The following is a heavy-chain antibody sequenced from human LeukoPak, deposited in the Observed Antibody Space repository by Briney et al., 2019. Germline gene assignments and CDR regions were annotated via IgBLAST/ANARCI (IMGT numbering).Heavy chain of an antibody. CDR1: GGSIRNYY. CDR2: VSNSGNP. V-gene: IGHV4-59*08. D-gene: IGHD3-22*01. Sequence: SETLSLTCSVSGGSIRNYYWTWIRQPPGKGLEWIGHVSNSGNPKYNPSLKSRVTISIDTSKKHFSLNLSSVSAADTAVYYCASRAFYDSSGLDFWGQGILVTVSS. CDR3: ASRAFYDSSGLDF. J-gene: IGHJ4*02.